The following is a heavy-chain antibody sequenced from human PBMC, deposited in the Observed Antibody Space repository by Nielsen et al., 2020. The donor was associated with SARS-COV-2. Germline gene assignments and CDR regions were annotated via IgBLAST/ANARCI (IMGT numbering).Heavy chain of an antibody. V-gene: IGHV1-18*01. CDR2: ISAYNDNT. CDR3: ARGDYGDYQGFDP. J-gene: IGHJ5*02. D-gene: IGHD4-17*01. Sequence: ASVKVSCKASGYTFTSYGMSWVRQAPGQGLEWMGWISAYNDNTVYAQKLQGRVTMTTDTSTSTADMELRSLRSDDTAVYYCARGDYGDYQGFDPWGQGTLVTVSS. CDR1: GYTFTSYG.